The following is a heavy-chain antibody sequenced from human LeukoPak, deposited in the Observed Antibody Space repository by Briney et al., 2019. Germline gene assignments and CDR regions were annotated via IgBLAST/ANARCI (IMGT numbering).Heavy chain of an antibody. J-gene: IGHJ4*02. CDR1: GFSFSSDS. CDR2: ISSSGSTI. V-gene: IGHV3-48*01. Sequence: PGGSLRLSCAASGFSFSSDSMHWVRQAPGKGLEWVSYISSSGSTIYYADSVKGRFTISRDNAKNTLYLQMNSLRAEDTAVYYCARDWNWNYLDYWGQGTLVTVSS. CDR3: ARDWNWNYLDY. D-gene: IGHD1-1*01.